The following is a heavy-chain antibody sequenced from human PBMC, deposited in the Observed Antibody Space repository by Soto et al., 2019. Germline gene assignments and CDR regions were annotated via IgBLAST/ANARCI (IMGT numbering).Heavy chain of an antibody. D-gene: IGHD5-18*01. CDR1: GFTFSSYG. J-gene: IGHJ4*02. Sequence: QVQLVESGGGVVQPGRSLRLSCAASGFTFSSYGMHWVRQAPGKGLEWVAVISYDGSNKYYADSVKGRFTISRDNSKNTLYLQMNTLRAVDTAVYYSPNGSTAMTYFDYWGQGTLVTVSS. V-gene: IGHV3-30*18. CDR2: ISYDGSNK. CDR3: PNGSTAMTYFDY.